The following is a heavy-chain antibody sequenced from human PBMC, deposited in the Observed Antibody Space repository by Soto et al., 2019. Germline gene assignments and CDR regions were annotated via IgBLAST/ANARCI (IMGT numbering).Heavy chain of an antibody. CDR1: VFPFSSYA. CDR3: ARGPGYYFDY. CDR2: ISSNGGST. J-gene: IGHJ4*02. V-gene: IGHV3-64*01. Sequence: PGGSPRLACAACVFPFSSYAMHWVRQAPGKGLEYVSAISSNGGSTYYANSVKGRFTISRDNSKNTLYLQMGSLRAEDMAVYYCARGPGYYFDYWGQGTQVTVSS.